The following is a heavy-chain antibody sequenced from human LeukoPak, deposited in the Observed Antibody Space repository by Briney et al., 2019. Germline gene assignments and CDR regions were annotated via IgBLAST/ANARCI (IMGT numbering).Heavy chain of an antibody. J-gene: IGHJ5*02. V-gene: IGHV4-59*01. D-gene: IGHD3-22*01. CDR2: IYYSGST. CDR1: GGSISTYY. Sequence: PSETLSLTCTGSGGSISTYYWSWIRQPPGKGLEWMGYIYYSGSTNYNPSLKSRVTMSVDTSMNQFSLKLSSVTAADTAVYYCARASGGYYNNWFDPWGQGTLVTVSS. CDR3: ARASGGYYNNWFDP.